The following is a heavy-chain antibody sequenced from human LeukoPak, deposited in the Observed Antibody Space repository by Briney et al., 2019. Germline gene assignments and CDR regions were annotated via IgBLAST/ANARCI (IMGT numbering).Heavy chain of an antibody. CDR1: GITFNTYA. J-gene: IGHJ4*02. V-gene: IGHV3-23*01. D-gene: IGHD5-24*01. CDR2: ISGGGNTT. CDR3: AKDREEMATIGYYFDY. Sequence: GGSLRLSCEVSGITFNTYAMSWFRQAPGRGLNWVSGISGGGNTTYYTDSVKGRFTISRDNSRNTLYLQMNSLRAEDTAVYYCAKDREEMATIGYYFDYWGQGTLVTVSS.